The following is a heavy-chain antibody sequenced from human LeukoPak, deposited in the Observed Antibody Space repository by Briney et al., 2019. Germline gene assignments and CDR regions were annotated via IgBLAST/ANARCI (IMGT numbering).Heavy chain of an antibody. V-gene: IGHV4-59*01. J-gene: IGHJ3*02. CDR3: ARALPWSSQDAVDI. CDR1: GGSISGNY. D-gene: IGHD6-6*01. Sequence: SETLSLTCTVSGGSISGNYWSWIRQPPGKGLEWIGYIYYSGSTKYNPSLKSRVTISVDTSKNQFSLKLSSVAAADTAVYYCARALPWSSQDAVDIRGQGTLVTVSA. CDR2: IYYSGST.